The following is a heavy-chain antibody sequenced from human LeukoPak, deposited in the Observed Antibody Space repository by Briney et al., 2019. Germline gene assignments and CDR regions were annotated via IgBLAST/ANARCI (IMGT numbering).Heavy chain of an antibody. V-gene: IGHV4-59*01. CDR2: IYYSGSI. CDR3: ARENPSGYYNRPIDY. CDR1: GASISSYY. D-gene: IGHD3-22*01. Sequence: SETLPLTCTVSGASISSYYWSWIRQPPGKGLEWIGDIYYSGSIKYNPSLKSRVTMSVDTSKNQFSLKLSSVTAADTAIYYCARENPSGYYNRPIDYWGQGTLVTVSS. J-gene: IGHJ4*02.